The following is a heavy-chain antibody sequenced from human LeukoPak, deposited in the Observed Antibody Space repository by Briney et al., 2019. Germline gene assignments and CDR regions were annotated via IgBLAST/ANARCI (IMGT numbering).Heavy chain of an antibody. CDR1: GGSISSSSYY. Sequence: PSETLSLTCTVSGGSISSSSYYWGWIRQPPGKGLEWIGSIYYSGSTYYNPSLKSRVTISVDTSKNQLSLKLSSVTAADTAVYYCARDPSPSDILTGYTNSLYYFDYWGQGTLVTVSS. CDR3: ARDPSPSDILTGYTNSLYYFDY. CDR2: IYYSGST. D-gene: IGHD3-9*01. J-gene: IGHJ4*02. V-gene: IGHV4-39*07.